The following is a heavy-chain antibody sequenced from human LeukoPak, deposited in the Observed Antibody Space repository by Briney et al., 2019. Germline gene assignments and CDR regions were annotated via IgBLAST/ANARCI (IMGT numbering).Heavy chain of an antibody. CDR3: ARERGRIVVVIYY. D-gene: IGHD3-22*01. J-gene: IGHJ4*02. CDR2: IYTSGST. V-gene: IGHV4-61*02. Sequence: PSETLSLTCTVSGGSISSGSYYWSWIRQPAGKGLEWIGRIYTSGSTNYNPSLKSRVTISVDTSKNQFSLKLSSVTAADTAVYYCARERGRIVVVIYYWGQRTLVTVSS. CDR1: GGSISSGSYY.